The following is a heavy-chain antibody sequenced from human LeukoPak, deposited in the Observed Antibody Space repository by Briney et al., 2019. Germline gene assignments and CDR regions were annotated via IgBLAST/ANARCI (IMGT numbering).Heavy chain of an antibody. J-gene: IGHJ4*02. CDR2: IYYSGST. V-gene: IGHV4-59*01. CDR1: GGSINSYY. CDR3: ARGRWAMYYFDY. Sequence: SETLSLTCTVSGGSINSYYWSWIRQPPGKGLEWIGDIYYSGSTNYNPSLKSRVTISVDTSKNQFSLKLSSVTAADTAVYYCARGRWAMYYFDYWGQGTLVTVSS. D-gene: IGHD2-2*01.